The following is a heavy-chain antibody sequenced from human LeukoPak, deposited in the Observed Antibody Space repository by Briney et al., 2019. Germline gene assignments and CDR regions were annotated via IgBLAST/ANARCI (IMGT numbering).Heavy chain of an antibody. D-gene: IGHD6-6*01. J-gene: IGHJ6*03. CDR3: ARGWVGSSSSSDYYYYMDV. V-gene: IGHV1-69*06. CDR1: GGTFSSYA. CDR2: IIPIFGTA. Sequence: VASVKVSCKASGGTFSSYAISWVRQAPGQGLEWMGGIIPIFGTANYAQKFQGRVTITADKSTSTAYMELSSLRSEDTAVYYCARGWVGSSSSSDYYYYMDVWGKGTTVTVSS.